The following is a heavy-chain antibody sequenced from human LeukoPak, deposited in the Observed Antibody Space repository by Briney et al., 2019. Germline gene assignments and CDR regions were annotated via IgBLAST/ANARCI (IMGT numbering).Heavy chain of an antibody. D-gene: IGHD3-22*01. CDR2: IYYTGST. Sequence: PSETLSLTCTVSGVSISYYYWNWLRQPPGKGLEGIGYIYYTGSTNYNPSLKSRVTISVDTYKNQFSLRLSSVTAADTAVYYCSSFDSSGSHAFDMWGQGTMVTVSS. V-gene: IGHV4-59*01. CDR3: SSFDSSGSHAFDM. CDR1: GVSISYYY. J-gene: IGHJ3*02.